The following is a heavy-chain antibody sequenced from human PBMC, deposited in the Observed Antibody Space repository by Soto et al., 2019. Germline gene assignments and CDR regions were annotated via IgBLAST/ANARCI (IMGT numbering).Heavy chain of an antibody. D-gene: IGHD3-9*01. CDR1: GFTFSSYW. J-gene: IGHJ5*02. CDR2: INSDGSST. CDR3: ARESHYDILTGYYS. V-gene: IGHV3-74*01. Sequence: HPGGSLRLSCAASGFTFSSYWMHWVRQAPGKGLVWVSRINSDGSSTSYADSVKGRFTISRDNAKNTLYLQMNSLRAEDTAVYYCARESHYDILTGYYSWGQGTLVTVSS.